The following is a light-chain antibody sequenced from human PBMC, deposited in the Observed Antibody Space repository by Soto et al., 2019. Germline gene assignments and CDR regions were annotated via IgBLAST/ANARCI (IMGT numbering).Light chain of an antibody. J-gene: IGLJ1*01. CDR1: SSDFGGYNY. V-gene: IGLV2-14*01. Sequence: QSVLTQPASVSGSPGQSITISCTGTSSDFGGYNYVSWYQQHPGKAPKLMIYDVSNRPSGVSNRFSGSKSGNTASLTISGLQAEDEADYYCSSYTSSSTLRVCGTGTKVTV. CDR2: DVS. CDR3: SSYTSSSTLRV.